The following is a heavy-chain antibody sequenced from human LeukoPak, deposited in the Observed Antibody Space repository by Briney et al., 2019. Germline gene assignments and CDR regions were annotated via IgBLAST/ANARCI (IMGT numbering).Heavy chain of an antibody. Sequence: ASVKVSCTASGYIFTSYGISWVRQAPGQGLEWMGWISAYNGNTNYAQKLQGRVTMTTDTSTSTAYMELRSLRSDDTAVYYCARVGVTTSPSDYWGQGTLVTVSS. CDR3: ARVGVTTSPSDY. D-gene: IGHD4-17*01. CDR1: GYIFTSYG. CDR2: ISAYNGNT. V-gene: IGHV1-18*01. J-gene: IGHJ4*02.